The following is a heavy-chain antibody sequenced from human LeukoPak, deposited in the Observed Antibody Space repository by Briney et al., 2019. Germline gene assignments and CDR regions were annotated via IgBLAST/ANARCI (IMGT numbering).Heavy chain of an antibody. CDR1: GFTFSSYE. D-gene: IGHD3-10*01. CDR2: ISSSSSTI. Sequence: GGSLRLSCAASGFTFSSYEMNWVRQAPGKGLEWVSYISSSSSTIYYADSVKGRFTISRDNAKNPLYLQMNSLSAEDTAVYYCARALLWFGREDDCWGQGTLVTVSS. J-gene: IGHJ4*02. CDR3: ARALLWFGREDDC. V-gene: IGHV3-48*03.